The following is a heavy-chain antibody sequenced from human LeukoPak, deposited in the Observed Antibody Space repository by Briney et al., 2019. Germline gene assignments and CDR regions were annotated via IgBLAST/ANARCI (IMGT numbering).Heavy chain of an antibody. V-gene: IGHV3-15*01. CDR2: IKSKTDGGTT. CDR3: TTGYYDSSGYYFWDDY. Sequence: PGGSLRLSCAASGFTFSNAWMSWVRQAPGKGLEWVGRIKSKTDGGTTDYAAPVKGRFTISRDDSKNTLYLQMNSLKTEDTAMYYCTTGYYDSSGYYFWDDYWGQGTLVTVSS. D-gene: IGHD3-22*01. J-gene: IGHJ4*02. CDR1: GFTFSNAW.